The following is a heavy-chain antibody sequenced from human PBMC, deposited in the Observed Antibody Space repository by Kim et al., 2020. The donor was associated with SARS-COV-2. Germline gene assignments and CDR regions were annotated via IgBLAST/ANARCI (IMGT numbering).Heavy chain of an antibody. V-gene: IGHV3-33*01. CDR1: GFTFSSYG. CDR2: IWYDGSNK. Sequence: GGSLRLSCAASGFTFSSYGMHWVRQAPGKGLEWVAVIWYDGSNKYYADSVKGRFTISRDNSKNTLYLQMNSLRAEDTAVYYCARDGYSSSWYPEHIDYWGQGTLVTVSS. J-gene: IGHJ4*02. CDR3: ARDGYSSSWYPEHIDY. D-gene: IGHD6-13*01.